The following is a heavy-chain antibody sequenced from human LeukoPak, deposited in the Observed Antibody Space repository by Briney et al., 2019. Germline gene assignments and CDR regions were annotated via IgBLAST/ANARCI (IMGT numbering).Heavy chain of an antibody. CDR3: AREGGSWSTPYYFDY. CDR1: GFTFSSYA. CDR2: ISYDGSNK. D-gene: IGHD6-13*01. V-gene: IGHV3-30*04. J-gene: IGHJ4*02. Sequence: QAGGSLRLSCAASGFTFSSYAMHWVRQAPGKGLEWVAVISYDGSNKYYADSVKGRFTISRDNSKNTLYLQMNSLRAEDTAVYYCAREGGSWSTPYYFDYWGQGTLVTVSS.